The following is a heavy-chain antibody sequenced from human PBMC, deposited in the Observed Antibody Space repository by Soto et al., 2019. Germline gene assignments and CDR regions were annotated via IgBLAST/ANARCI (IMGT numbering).Heavy chain of an antibody. CDR3: ARRRSSNVVCYSGGCTSFAP. Sequence: SETLSLTCAVYGGSFSGYYWSWIRQPPGKGLEWIGEINHSGSTNYNPSLKSRVTISVDTSKNQFSLKLSSVTAADTAVYYCARRRSSNVVCYSGGCTSFAPSGQGTLVTVSS. J-gene: IGHJ5*02. D-gene: IGHD2-8*01. CDR2: INHSGST. CDR1: GGSFSGYY. V-gene: IGHV4-34*01.